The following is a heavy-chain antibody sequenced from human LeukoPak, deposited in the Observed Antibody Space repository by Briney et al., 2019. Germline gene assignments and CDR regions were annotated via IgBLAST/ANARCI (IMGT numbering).Heavy chain of an antibody. V-gene: IGHV1-8*01. J-gene: IGHJ4*02. D-gene: IGHD6-19*01. CDR1: GYTFTSYD. Sequence: ASVKVSCKASGYTFTSYDINWVRQATGQGLEWMGWMNPNSGNTGYAQKFQGRVTMTRNTSISTAYMELSSLRSEDTAVYYCARGGIAVAGTSGDYWGQGTLLTVSS. CDR3: ARGGIAVAGTSGDY. CDR2: MNPNSGNT.